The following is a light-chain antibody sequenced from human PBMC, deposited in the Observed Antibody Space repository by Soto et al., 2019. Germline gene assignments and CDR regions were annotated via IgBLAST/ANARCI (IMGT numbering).Light chain of an antibody. CDR3: QQYNNWPAIT. Sequence: DIQMTQSPSTLSASVGDRVTITCRASQTITRWMAWYQQKPGKAPKLLIYDASSLESGVPSRFSGSGSGTEFTLTISSLQSENFAVYSCQQYNNWPAITFGQGTRLEIK. J-gene: IGKJ5*01. CDR1: QTITRW. V-gene: IGKV1-5*01. CDR2: DAS.